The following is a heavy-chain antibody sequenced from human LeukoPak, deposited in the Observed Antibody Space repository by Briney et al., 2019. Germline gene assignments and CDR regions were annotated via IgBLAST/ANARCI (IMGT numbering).Heavy chain of an antibody. J-gene: IGHJ4*02. CDR1: GFTFSDYG. V-gene: IGHV3-74*01. CDR2: INHDGTLR. Sequence: GGSLRVSCAASGFTFSDYGMHWVRQAPGKGLVWVSHINHDGTLRNYADSVKGRFTISRDFAKNTLYLQMNTLGAEDTAVYYCVRDVFALGDSWGQGTLVTVSS. CDR3: VRDVFALGDS.